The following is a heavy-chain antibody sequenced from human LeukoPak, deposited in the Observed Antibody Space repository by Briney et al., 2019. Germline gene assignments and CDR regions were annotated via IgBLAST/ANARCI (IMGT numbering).Heavy chain of an antibody. Sequence: ASVKVSCKASGYTFTGYYMHWVRQAPGQGLEWMGWINPNSGGTNYAQKFQGRVTMTRDTSISTAYMELSRLRSDDTAVYYCARGSDRCSSGWWVNWFDPWGQGTLVTVAS. D-gene: IGHD6-19*01. CDR1: GYTFTGYY. CDR2: INPNSGGT. V-gene: IGHV1-2*02. CDR3: ARGSDRCSSGWWVNWFDP. J-gene: IGHJ5*02.